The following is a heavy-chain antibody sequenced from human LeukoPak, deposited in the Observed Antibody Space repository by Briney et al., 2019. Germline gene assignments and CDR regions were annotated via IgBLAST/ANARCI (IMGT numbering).Heavy chain of an antibody. CDR1: GRPISRGSYY. CDR3: ARAGAHCSGGSCYSRVYDY. V-gene: IGHV4-61*02. J-gene: IGHJ4*02. CDR2: IYTSDST. D-gene: IGHD2-15*01. Sequence: PSLTLSLPCTVSGRPISRGSYYWTWIPQPAGKVLEWIGRIYTSDSTNYNPSLKSRVTISVDTSNIQFSLKLSSVTAADTAVYYGARAGAHCSGGSCYSRVYDYWGQGTLVTVSS.